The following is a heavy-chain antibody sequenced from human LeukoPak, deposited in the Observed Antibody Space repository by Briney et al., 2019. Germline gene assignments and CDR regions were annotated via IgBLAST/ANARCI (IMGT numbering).Heavy chain of an antibody. D-gene: IGHD4/OR15-4a*01. CDR3: AKDNDYGDFDY. V-gene: IGHV3-9*01. Sequence: GGSLRLSCAASGFRFDDYAMHWVRPAPGKGLEWVSGISWNSGSIGYADSVKGRFTISRDNAKNSLYLQMNSLRAEDTALYYCAKDNDYGDFDYWGQGTLVTVSS. J-gene: IGHJ4*02. CDR1: GFRFDDYA. CDR2: ISWNSGSI.